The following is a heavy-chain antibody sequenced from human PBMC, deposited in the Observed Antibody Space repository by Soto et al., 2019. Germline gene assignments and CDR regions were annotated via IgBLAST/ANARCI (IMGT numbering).Heavy chain of an antibody. CDR3: AREREAVAGNAYYFDY. D-gene: IGHD6-19*01. CDR2: IWYDGSNK. Sequence: GGSLRLSCAASGFTFSSYGMHWVRQAPGKGLEWVAVIWYDGSNKYYADSVKGRFTISRDNSKNTLYLQMNSLRAEDTAVYYCAREREAVAGNAYYFDYWGQGTLVTVSS. CDR1: GFTFSSYG. J-gene: IGHJ4*02. V-gene: IGHV3-33*01.